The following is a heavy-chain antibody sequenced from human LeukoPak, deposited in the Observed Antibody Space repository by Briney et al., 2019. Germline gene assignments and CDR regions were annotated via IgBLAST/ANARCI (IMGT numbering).Heavy chain of an antibody. CDR3: ARAGSTRTYLYYFDY. V-gene: IGHV4-59*01. J-gene: IGHJ4*02. CDR1: GGSISSYY. D-gene: IGHD1-26*01. Sequence: SETLSLTCTVSGGSISSYYWSWIRQPPGKGLEWIGYIYYSGSTNYNPSLKSRVTISVDTSKNQFSLKLSSVTAADTAVYYCARAGSTRTYLYYFDYWGQGTLVTVSS. CDR2: IYYSGST.